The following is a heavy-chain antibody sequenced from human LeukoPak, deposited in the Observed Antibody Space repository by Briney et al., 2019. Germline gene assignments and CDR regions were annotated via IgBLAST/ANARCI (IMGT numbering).Heavy chain of an antibody. V-gene: IGHV4-39*01. CDR1: GGSISSSSYY. CDR3: ARRGGAPYPFDY. D-gene: IGHD3-16*01. Sequence: SETLSLTCTVSGGSISSSSYYWGWIRQPPGKGLEWIGSIYYSGSTYYNPSLKSRVTISVDTSKNQFSLKLSSVTAADTAVYYCARRGGAPYPFDYWGREPWSPSPQ. J-gene: IGHJ4*02. CDR2: IYYSGST.